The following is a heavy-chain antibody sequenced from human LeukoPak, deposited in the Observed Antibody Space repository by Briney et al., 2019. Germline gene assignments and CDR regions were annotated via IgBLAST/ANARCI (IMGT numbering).Heavy chain of an antibody. CDR1: GYTSTGYH. CDR2: INPNSGGT. J-gene: IGHJ4*02. D-gene: IGHD3-9*01. CDR3: ARDGGYFDRFDY. Sequence: ASVKVSCKASGYTSTGYHIHWVRQAPGQGLEWMGWINPNSGGTNYAQKFQGRVTMTRDTSISTAYMELSRLRSDDTAVYYCARDGGYFDRFDYWGQGTLVTVSS. V-gene: IGHV1-2*02.